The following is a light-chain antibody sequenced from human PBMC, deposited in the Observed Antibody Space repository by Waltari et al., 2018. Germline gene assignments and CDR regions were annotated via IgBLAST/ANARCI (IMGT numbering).Light chain of an antibody. CDR2: VDSDGSH. CDR3: QTGGHGTWV. V-gene: IGLV4-69*01. Sequence: QLVLTTSPSASASLGASVKLTCPLSSRHSSNVVAWPQQRPEKGPRYLMKVDSDGSHSQGDGIPDRFSGSRSGAERYLTISSLQSEDEADYYCQTGGHGTWVFGGGTKLTVL. CDR1: SRHSSNV. J-gene: IGLJ3*02.